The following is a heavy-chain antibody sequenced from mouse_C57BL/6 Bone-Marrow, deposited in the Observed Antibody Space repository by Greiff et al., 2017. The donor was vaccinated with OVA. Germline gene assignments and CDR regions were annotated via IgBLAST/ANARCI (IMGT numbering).Heavy chain of an antibody. CDR2: ISSGGDYI. CDR1: GFTFSSYA. CDR3: TRVLLGYAMDY. J-gene: IGHJ4*01. D-gene: IGHD4-1*01. Sequence: EVQVVESGEGLVKPGGSLKLSCAASGFTFSSYAMSWVRQTPEKRLEWVAYISSGGDYIYYADTVKGRFTISRDNARNTLYLQMSSLKSEDTAMYYCTRVLLGYAMDYWGQGTSVTVSS. V-gene: IGHV5-9-1*02.